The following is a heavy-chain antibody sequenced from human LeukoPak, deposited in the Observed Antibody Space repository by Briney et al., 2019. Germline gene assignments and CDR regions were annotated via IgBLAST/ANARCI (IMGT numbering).Heavy chain of an antibody. CDR1: GGSISTNY. D-gene: IGHD2-2*01. V-gene: IGHV4-59*01. CDR2: ICYSGST. Sequence: PSETLSLTCTVSGGSISTNYWSWIRQPPGKGLEWIGYICYSGSTNYNASLKSRVTMSVDTSKNQFSLKLSSVTAADTGVYYCARNRYCSSDKCYLDYWGQGTLVTVS. CDR3: ARNRYCSSDKCYLDY. J-gene: IGHJ4*02.